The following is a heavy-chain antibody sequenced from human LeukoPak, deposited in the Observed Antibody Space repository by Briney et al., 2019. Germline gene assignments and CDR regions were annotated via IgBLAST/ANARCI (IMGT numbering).Heavy chain of an antibody. Sequence: GGSLRLSCGASGFTFSSSAMHWVRQAPGKGXXXXXVISYEGSDKFYADSVKGXLTXSRDNSKNTLYLQMNSLTAEDTAVYYCARGEKTTAGDYFDYWGQGTLVTVSS. J-gene: IGHJ4*02. CDR3: ARGEKTTAGDYFDY. CDR2: ISYEGSDK. V-gene: IGHV3-30-3*01. D-gene: IGHD4-17*01. CDR1: GFTFSSSA.